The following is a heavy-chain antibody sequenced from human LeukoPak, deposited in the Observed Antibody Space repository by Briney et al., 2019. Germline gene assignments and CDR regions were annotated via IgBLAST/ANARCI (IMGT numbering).Heavy chain of an antibody. J-gene: IGHJ4*02. Sequence: SVKVSCKASGGTFSSYAISWVRQAPGQGLEWMGRIIPILGIANYAQKFQGRVTITADKSTSTAYMELSSLRSEDTAVYYCARDTGTSSPPDYGGQGTLVTVSS. CDR1: GGTFSSYA. V-gene: IGHV1-69*04. D-gene: IGHD2-2*01. CDR3: ARDTGTSSPPDY. CDR2: IIPILGIA.